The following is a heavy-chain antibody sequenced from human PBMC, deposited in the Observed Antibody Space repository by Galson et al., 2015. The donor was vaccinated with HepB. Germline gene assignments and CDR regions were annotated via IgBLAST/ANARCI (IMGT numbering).Heavy chain of an antibody. CDR1: GGTFSRYA. CDR2: IIPIFGTA. D-gene: IGHD3-22*01. CDR3: AREGEDSSGYYSFNL. Sequence: SVKVSCKASGGTFSRYAISWVRQTPGQGLEWMGGIIPIFGTANYAQKFQGRVTITADESTSTAYMELSSLRSEDTAVYYCAREGEDSSGYYSFNLWGQGTLVTVSS. V-gene: IGHV1-69*13. J-gene: IGHJ4*02.